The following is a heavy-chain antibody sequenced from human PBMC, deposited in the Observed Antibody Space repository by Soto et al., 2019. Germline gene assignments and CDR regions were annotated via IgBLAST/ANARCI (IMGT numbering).Heavy chain of an antibody. D-gene: IGHD3-22*01. CDR2: IIPIFGTA. Sequence: SVKVSCKASGGTFSSYAISWVRQAPGQGLEWMGGIIPIFGTANYAQKFQGRVTITADESTSTAYMELSSLRSEDTAVYYCARAERTSYYYYSSYVLGAGGHDSYAVDVWGQGTMVTVSS. J-gene: IGHJ6*02. V-gene: IGHV1-69*13. CDR3: ARAERTSYYYYSSYVLGAGGHDSYAVDV. CDR1: GGTFSSYA.